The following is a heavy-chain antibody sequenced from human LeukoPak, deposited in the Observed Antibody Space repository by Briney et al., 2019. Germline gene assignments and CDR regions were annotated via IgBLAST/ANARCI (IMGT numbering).Heavy chain of an antibody. Sequence: SETLSLTCTVSGGSITSYYWSWIRQPPGKGLEWIAYISDIGSTNYNPSLKSRVTISLDTSKNQFSLKLSSVTAADTAVYYCAGHHPRNTVDFWGQGTLVTVSS. J-gene: IGHJ4*02. CDR2: ISDIGST. V-gene: IGHV4-59*08. CDR1: GGSITSYY. CDR3: AGHHPRNTVDF. D-gene: IGHD2-8*02.